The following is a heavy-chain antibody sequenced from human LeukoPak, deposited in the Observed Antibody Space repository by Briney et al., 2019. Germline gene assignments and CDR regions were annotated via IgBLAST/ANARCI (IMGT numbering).Heavy chain of an antibody. D-gene: IGHD3-16*02. J-gene: IGHJ4*02. CDR3: ARDLGPVWGSYRYTYFDY. CDR2: INPSGGST. V-gene: IGHV1-46*01. CDR1: GYTFTSYY. Sequence: GASVKVSCKASGYTFTSYYMHWVRQAPGQGLEWMGIINPSGGSTSYAQKFQGRVTMTRDMSTSTVYMELSSLRSEDTAVYYCARDLGPVWGSYRYTYFDYWGQGTLVTVSS.